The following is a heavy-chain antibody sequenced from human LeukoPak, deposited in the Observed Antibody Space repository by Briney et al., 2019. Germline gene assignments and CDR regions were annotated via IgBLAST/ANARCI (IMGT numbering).Heavy chain of an antibody. J-gene: IGHJ3*02. CDR2: IGIAGDT. D-gene: IGHD5/OR15-5a*01. Sequence: GGSLRLSCAASGFTFSSYDMHWVRQAPGRGLGWVSAIGIAGDTYYPDSVKGRFTISRENDKNSMYLQMNSLKDGDTAVYYCIRGGIQVSGIDAFDIWGQGTMVTVSS. CDR3: IRGGIQVSGIDAFDI. V-gene: IGHV3-13*01. CDR1: GFTFSSYD.